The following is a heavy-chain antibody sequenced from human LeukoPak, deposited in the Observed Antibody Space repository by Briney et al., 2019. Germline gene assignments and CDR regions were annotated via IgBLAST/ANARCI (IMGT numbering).Heavy chain of an antibody. Sequence: ASVKVSCKASGYTFTSYGISWVRQAPGQGLEWMGWISAYNGNTNYAQKLQGRVTITADKSTSTAYMELSSLRSEDTAVYYCARAKLGAVAGTDLDYWGQGTLVTVSS. J-gene: IGHJ4*02. CDR2: ISAYNGNT. V-gene: IGHV1-18*01. CDR3: ARAKLGAVAGTDLDY. CDR1: GYTFTSYG. D-gene: IGHD6-19*01.